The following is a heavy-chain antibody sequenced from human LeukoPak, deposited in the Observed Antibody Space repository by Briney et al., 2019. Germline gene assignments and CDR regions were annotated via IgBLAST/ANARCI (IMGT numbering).Heavy chain of an antibody. CDR1: GGSFSGYY. CDR2: INHSGST. Sequence: SETLSLTCAAYGGSFSGYYWSWIRQPPGKGLEWIGEINHSGSTNYNPSLKSRVAISVDTSKNQFSLKLSSVTAADTAVYYCARGGIAAAGFAPREYYFDYWGQGTLVTVSS. D-gene: IGHD6-13*01. J-gene: IGHJ4*02. V-gene: IGHV4-34*01. CDR3: ARGGIAAAGFAPREYYFDY.